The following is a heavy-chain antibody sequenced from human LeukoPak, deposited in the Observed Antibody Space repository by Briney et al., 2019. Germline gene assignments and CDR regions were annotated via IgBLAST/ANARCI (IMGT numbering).Heavy chain of an antibody. Sequence: PGGSLRLSCAASGFSFSSYGMHWVRQAPGKGLEWVAFIRYDGNDKHFADSVKGRFSVSRDNSKNTLYLQMSTLRAEDTAVYYCAKPFPYSGSFFVDYWGQGTLVTVSP. J-gene: IGHJ4*02. CDR2: IRYDGNDK. V-gene: IGHV3-30*02. D-gene: IGHD1-26*01. CDR3: AKPFPYSGSFFVDY. CDR1: GFSFSSYG.